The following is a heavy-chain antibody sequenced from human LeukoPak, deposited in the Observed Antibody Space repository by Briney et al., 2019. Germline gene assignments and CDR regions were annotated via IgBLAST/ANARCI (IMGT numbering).Heavy chain of an antibody. CDR1: GFTFSNYA. J-gene: IGHJ4*02. D-gene: IGHD4-17*01. V-gene: IGHV3-23*01. Sequence: QAGGSLRLSCAASGFTFSNYAMSWVRQAPGKGLEWVSAISGSGGSTYYADSVKGRFTISRDNSKNTLYLQMNSLRAEDTAVYYCARAGGSTVSHSDYWGQGTLVTVSS. CDR3: ARAGGSTVSHSDY. CDR2: ISGSGGST.